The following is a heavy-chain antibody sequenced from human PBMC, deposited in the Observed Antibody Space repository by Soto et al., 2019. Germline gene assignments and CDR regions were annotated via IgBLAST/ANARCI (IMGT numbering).Heavy chain of an antibody. CDR3: ARDRLGGSGSYTRDAFDI. CDR1: GDSVSSNSAA. J-gene: IGHJ3*02. Sequence: SQTLSLTCAISGDSVSSNSAAWNWIRQSPSRGLEWQGRTYYRSKWYNDYAVSVKSRITINPDTSKNQFSLQLNSVTPEDTAVYYCARDRLGGSGSYTRDAFDIWGQGTMVTVSS. D-gene: IGHD3-10*01. V-gene: IGHV6-1*01. CDR2: TYYRSKWYN.